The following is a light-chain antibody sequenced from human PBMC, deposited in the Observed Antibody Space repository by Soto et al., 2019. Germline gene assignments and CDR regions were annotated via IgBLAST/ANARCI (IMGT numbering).Light chain of an antibody. Sequence: DIQMTQSPSSLSASVGDRVTITCRASQSISSYLNWYQQKPGKAPKLLISAASSLQSGVPSRFSGSGSGTYFTLTISSLQPEDFATYYCQQSYSTLWTFGQGTKVDIK. CDR3: QQSYSTLWT. V-gene: IGKV1-39*01. J-gene: IGKJ1*01. CDR2: AAS. CDR1: QSISSY.